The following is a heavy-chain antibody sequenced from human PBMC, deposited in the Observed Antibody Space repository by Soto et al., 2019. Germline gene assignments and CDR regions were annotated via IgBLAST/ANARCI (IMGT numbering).Heavy chain of an antibody. D-gene: IGHD6-19*01. CDR1: GFTVSSNY. V-gene: IGHV3-53*01. CDR3: ARGHGGAVAANWFDP. Sequence: PGGSLRLSCAASGFTVSSNYMTWVRQAPGKGLEWVSVIHSDGTTYYADSVKGRFTISRDNSQNTLHLQMNSLRAEDTALYYCARGHGGAVAANWFDPWGQGTLVTVSS. J-gene: IGHJ5*02. CDR2: IHSDGTT.